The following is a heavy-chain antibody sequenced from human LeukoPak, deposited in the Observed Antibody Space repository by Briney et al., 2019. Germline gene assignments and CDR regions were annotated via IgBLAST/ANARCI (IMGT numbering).Heavy chain of an antibody. CDR3: ARHGIVDSSRKYYFDY. J-gene: IGHJ4*02. CDR1: GGSISTFY. V-gene: IGHV4-59*08. CDR2: IYYSGST. D-gene: IGHD6-13*01. Sequence: SETLSLTCSVSGGSISTFYWSWIRQPPGKGLEWIGYIYYSGSTSYNPSLKSRVTISVDTSKNQFSLDLSSVTAADTAVYYRARHGIVDSSRKYYFDYWGQGTLVTVSS.